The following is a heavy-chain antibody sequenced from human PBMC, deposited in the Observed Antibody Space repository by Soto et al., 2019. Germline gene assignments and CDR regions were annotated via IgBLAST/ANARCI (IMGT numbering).Heavy chain of an antibody. V-gene: IGHV3-33*01. CDR3: ARQWLAQPGYYGMDV. CDR1: GFTFSSYG. CDR2: IWHDGSNK. Sequence: PGGSLRLSCAASGFTFSSYGMHWVRQAPGKGLEWVAVIWHDGSNKYYADSVKGRFTISRDNSKNTLYLQMNSLRAEDTAVYYCARQWLAQPGYYGMDVWGQGTTVTVSS. D-gene: IGHD6-19*01. J-gene: IGHJ6*02.